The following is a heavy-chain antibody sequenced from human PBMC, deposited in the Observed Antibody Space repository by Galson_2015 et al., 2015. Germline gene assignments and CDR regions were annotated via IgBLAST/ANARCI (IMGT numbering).Heavy chain of an antibody. Sequence: SVKVSCKASGYTLTTYAIHWVRQAPGQGLEWMGWIDLVNGNTKYPQKFQGRVSFTRDTSASTAYMEVNILTSEDTAVYYCARYGSGSFAYWGQGTLVTVSS. D-gene: IGHD3-10*01. J-gene: IGHJ4*02. V-gene: IGHV1-3*01. CDR3: ARYGSGSFAY. CDR2: IDLVNGNT. CDR1: GYTLTTYA.